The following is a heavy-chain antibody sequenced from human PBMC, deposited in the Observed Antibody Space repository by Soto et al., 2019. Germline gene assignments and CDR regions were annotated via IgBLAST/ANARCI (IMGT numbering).Heavy chain of an antibody. CDR2: VYSGGAT. D-gene: IGHD3-22*01. V-gene: IGHV3-53*01. J-gene: IGHJ4*02. CDR3: ARGGDYYDSSGNYYPSYFDY. Sequence: PGGSLRLSCVASGFTVSSYHMSWFRQAPGQGLEWVSLVYSGGATFYADSVRGRFAISRDTSKDTVFLQMNNLRVEDTAAYYCARGGDYYDSSGNYYPSYFDYWGPGTQVTVSS. CDR1: GFTVSSYH.